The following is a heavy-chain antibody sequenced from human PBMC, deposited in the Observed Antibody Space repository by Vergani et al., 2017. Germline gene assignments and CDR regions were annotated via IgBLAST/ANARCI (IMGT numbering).Heavy chain of an antibody. CDR2: ISSSSSTI. J-gene: IGHJ3*02. D-gene: IGHD3-16*01. V-gene: IGHV3-48*01. CDR3: ARDVIPGGAFDI. Sequence: EVQLVESGGGLVQPGGSLRLSCATSGFTFNTSSMNWVRQAPGKGLEWISYISSSSSTIYYADSVKGRFTLSRDNAKNSLYLQMNSLRAEDTAVYYCARDVIPGGAFDIWGQGTMVTVSS. CDR1: GFTFNTSS.